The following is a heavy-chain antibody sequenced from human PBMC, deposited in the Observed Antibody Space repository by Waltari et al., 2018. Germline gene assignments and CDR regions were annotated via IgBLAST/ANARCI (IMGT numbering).Heavy chain of an antibody. Sequence: QVQLQESGPGLVKPSETLSLTCAVSGYSISSGCYWGWIRQPPGKGLEWIGSIYHSGSTYYNPSLKSRVTISVDTSKNQFSLKLSSVTAADTAVYYCAREGGATPFYYYYYMDVWGKGTTVTVSS. CDR3: AREGGATPFYYYYYMDV. CDR2: IYHSGST. V-gene: IGHV4-38-2*02. CDR1: GYSISSGCY. J-gene: IGHJ6*03. D-gene: IGHD5-12*01.